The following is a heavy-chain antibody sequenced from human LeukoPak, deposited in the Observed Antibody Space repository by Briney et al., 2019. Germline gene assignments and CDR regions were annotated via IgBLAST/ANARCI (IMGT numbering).Heavy chain of an antibody. D-gene: IGHD3-3*01. CDR2: ISGSGGST. CDR3: AKDREDFWSGYYSPSDY. V-gene: IGHV3-23*01. CDR1: GFTFSSYA. J-gene: IGHJ4*02. Sequence: GGSLRLSCGASGFTFSSYAMSWVRQAPGKGLEWVSAISGSGGSTYYADSVKGRFTISRDNSKNTLYLQMNSLRAEDTAVYYCAKDREDFWSGYYSPSDYWGQGTLVTVSS.